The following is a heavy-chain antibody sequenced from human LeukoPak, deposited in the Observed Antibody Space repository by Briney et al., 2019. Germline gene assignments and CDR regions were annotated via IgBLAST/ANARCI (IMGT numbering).Heavy chain of an antibody. J-gene: IGHJ4*02. Sequence: GGSLRLSCAASGFPFSSYAMNWVRQAPGKGLEWVSSITSTSSNIYYADSVKGRFTISRDNAKKSLYLQMNSLRAEDTAVYCCATEFLGAVAETGDYWGQGTLVTVSS. CDR1: GFPFSSYA. CDR2: ITSTSSNI. D-gene: IGHD6-19*01. CDR3: ATEFLGAVAETGDY. V-gene: IGHV3-21*01.